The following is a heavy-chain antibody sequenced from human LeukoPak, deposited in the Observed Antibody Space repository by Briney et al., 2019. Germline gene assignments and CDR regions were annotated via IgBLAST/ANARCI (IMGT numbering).Heavy chain of an antibody. Sequence: PSETLSLTCTVAGGSISSHFWSWIRQPPGKGLEWIGHIYSSGSANYNSSLQSRVTISLDTSKNPFSLNLNSMTAADTAVYYCARFSSGCSGASCYLSSWGQGTLVTVSS. CDR2: IYSSGSA. CDR1: GGSISSHF. D-gene: IGHD2-15*01. V-gene: IGHV4-59*11. J-gene: IGHJ5*02. CDR3: ARFSSGCSGASCYLSS.